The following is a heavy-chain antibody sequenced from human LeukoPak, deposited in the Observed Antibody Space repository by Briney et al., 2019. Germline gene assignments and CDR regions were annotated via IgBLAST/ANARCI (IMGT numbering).Heavy chain of an antibody. V-gene: IGHV5-51*01. CDR1: GYSFTSYW. CDR2: IYPGDSDT. J-gene: IGHJ3*02. D-gene: IGHD2-21*02. CDR3: ARQAGAYCGGDCRDDAFDI. Sequence: GESLKISCKGSGYSFTSYWIGWGRQMPGKGLGWMGIIYPGDSDTRYSPSFQGQVTISADKSISTAYLQWSSLKASDTAMYYCARQAGAYCGGDCRDDAFDIWGQGTMVTVSS.